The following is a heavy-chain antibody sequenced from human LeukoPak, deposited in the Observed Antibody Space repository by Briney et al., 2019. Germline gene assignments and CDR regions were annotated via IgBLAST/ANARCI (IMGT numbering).Heavy chain of an antibody. V-gene: IGHV1-2*02. CDR3: ARGEVLLWFGELGYYFDY. Sequence: ASVTVSCKASGYTFTGYYMHWVRQAPGQGLEWMGWINPNSGGTNYAQKFQGRVTMTRDTSISTAYMELSRLRSDDTAVYYCARGEVLLWFGELGYYFDYWGQGTLVTVSS. D-gene: IGHD3-10*01. J-gene: IGHJ4*02. CDR2: INPNSGGT. CDR1: GYTFTGYY.